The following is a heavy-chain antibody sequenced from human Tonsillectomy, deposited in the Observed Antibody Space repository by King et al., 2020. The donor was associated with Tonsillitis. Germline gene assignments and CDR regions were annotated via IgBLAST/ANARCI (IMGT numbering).Heavy chain of an antibody. Sequence: VQLVESGAEVKKPGESLKISCTGSGHSFTSYWIGWVRQMPGKGLEWMGFIYPGDSDTRYSPSFQGQVTISADKSTSTAHLQWSSLKASDTAMYYCARSNGGNSNHAFDIWGQGTMVTVSS. CDR1: GHSFTSYW. J-gene: IGHJ3*02. CDR2: IYPGDSDT. V-gene: IGHV5-51*01. CDR3: ARSNGGNSNHAFDI. D-gene: IGHD4-23*01.